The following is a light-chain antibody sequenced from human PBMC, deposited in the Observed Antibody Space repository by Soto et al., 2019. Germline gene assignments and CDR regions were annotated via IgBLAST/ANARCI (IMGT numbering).Light chain of an antibody. Sequence: QSVVTQPPSASGTPGQRVTISCSGSSSNIGTNAVNWCQQLPGTAPRLLIYSNDQRPPGVPDRFSGSKSGTSASLGISGLQSEDEADYCCAVWDDGLNGWVFGGGTKRTVL. CDR3: AVWDDGLNGWV. J-gene: IGLJ3*02. CDR1: SSNIGTNA. CDR2: SND. V-gene: IGLV1-44*01.